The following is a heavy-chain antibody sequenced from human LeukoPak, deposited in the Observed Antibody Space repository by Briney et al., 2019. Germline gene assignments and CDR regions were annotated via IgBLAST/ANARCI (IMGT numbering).Heavy chain of an antibody. V-gene: IGHV3-23*01. J-gene: IGHJ4*02. CDR1: GFTFSSYA. CDR3: ARAGFWFLTRAPFDY. Sequence: GGSLRLSCAASGFTFSSYAMSWVRQAPGKGLEWVSAISGSGGSTYYADSVKGRFTISRDNSKNTLYLQMNSLRAEDTAVYYCARAGFWFLTRAPFDYWGQGTLVTVSS. D-gene: IGHD3/OR15-3a*01. CDR2: ISGSGGST.